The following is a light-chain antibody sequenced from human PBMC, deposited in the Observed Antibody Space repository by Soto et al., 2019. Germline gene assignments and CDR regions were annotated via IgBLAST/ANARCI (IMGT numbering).Light chain of an antibody. CDR1: SSNIGSNY. J-gene: IGLJ3*02. CDR3: VAWDDSLCGVV. Sequence: QSVLTQPPSASGTPGQRVTISCSGSSSNIGSNYVYWYQQLPGTAPKLLIYRNNQRPSGVPDRFSGSKSGTSASLAISGLRSEDDANYYCVAWDDSLCGVVFGGGTKLTVL. CDR2: RNN. V-gene: IGLV1-47*01.